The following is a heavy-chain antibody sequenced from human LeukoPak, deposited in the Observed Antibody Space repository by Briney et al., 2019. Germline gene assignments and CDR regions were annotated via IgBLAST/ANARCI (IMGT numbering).Heavy chain of an antibody. D-gene: IGHD2-21*02. V-gene: IGHV4-4*02. CDR3: ARVGRAYCGGDCHYYFDY. Sequence: GSLRLSCAASGFTFSSYAMSWVRQAPGKGLEWIGEIYHSGSTNYNPSLKSRVTISVDKSKNQFSLKLSSVTAADTAVYYCARVGRAYCGGDCHYYFDYWGQGTLVTVSS. CDR2: IYHSGST. CDR1: GFTFSSYAM. J-gene: IGHJ4*02.